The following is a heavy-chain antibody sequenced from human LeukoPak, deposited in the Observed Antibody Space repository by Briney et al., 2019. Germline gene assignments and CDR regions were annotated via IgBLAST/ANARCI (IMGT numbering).Heavy chain of an antibody. CDR2: ISSSGSST. Sequence: GGSLRLSCVASGITFSTYAMGWVRQAPGKGLEWVSVISSSGSSTYYADSVKGRFTISRDNAKNTLYLQMNSLRAEDTAVYYCLRDLNWSLDQWGQGTLVTVSS. V-gene: IGHV3-23*01. D-gene: IGHD1-20*01. CDR3: LRDLNWSLDQ. J-gene: IGHJ4*02. CDR1: GITFSTYA.